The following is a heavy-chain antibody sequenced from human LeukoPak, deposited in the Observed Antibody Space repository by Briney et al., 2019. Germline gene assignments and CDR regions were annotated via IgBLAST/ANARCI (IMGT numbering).Heavy chain of an antibody. CDR2: ISYDGSNK. CDR3: ARRQEWLAIGGYYYYMDV. CDR1: GFTFSSYA. D-gene: IGHD5-12*01. J-gene: IGHJ6*03. Sequence: PGGSLRLSCAASGFTFSSYAMHWVRQAPGKGLEWVAVISYDGSNKYYADSVKGRFTISRDNSKNTLYLQMNSLRAEDTAVYYCARRQEWLAIGGYYYYMDVWGKGTTVTVSS. V-gene: IGHV3-30*04.